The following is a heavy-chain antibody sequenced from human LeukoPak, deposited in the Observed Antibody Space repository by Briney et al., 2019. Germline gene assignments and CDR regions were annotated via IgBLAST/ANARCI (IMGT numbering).Heavy chain of an antibody. D-gene: IGHD2-2*01. J-gene: IGHJ4*02. CDR3: ARDRMGDCAATSCYLAY. CDR1: GYTLTAYF. V-gene: IGHV1-2*02. Sequence: ASVKVSCKASGYTLTAYFLHWVRQAPGQGLEWMGWINPNSGDTNYAQKFQGRVTMTRDTSITTAYMELSRLTSDDTAMYYCARDRMGDCAATSCYLAYWGKGTLVTVSS. CDR2: INPNSGDT.